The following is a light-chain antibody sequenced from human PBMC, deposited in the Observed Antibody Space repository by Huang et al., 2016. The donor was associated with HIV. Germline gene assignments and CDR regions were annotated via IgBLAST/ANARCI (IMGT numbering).Light chain of an antibody. CDR3: QQTYSTLT. V-gene: IGKV1-39*01. CDR2: AAS. CDR1: QSMCTY. J-gene: IGKJ3*01. Sequence: DIQMTQYPSSLSASVGDRVTITCRASQSMCTYLNWYQQKPGKAPKLLFYAASTVQSGFPARFSGSGSGTYFTLTLSTLQPYDVATYYCQQTYSTLTFGPGTKVDIK.